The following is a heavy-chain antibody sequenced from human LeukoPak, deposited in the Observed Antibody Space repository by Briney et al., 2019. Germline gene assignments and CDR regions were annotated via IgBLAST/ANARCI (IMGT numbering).Heavy chain of an antibody. CDR1: GFTFGNYA. D-gene: IGHD3-22*01. J-gene: IGHJ4*02. Sequence: GGSLRLSCAASGFTFGNYAFSWVRRAPGRGLEWVSIVGDNTDTHYADSVRGRFTISRDNPKNTLYLQMNSLRAEDTAVYFCAKRGVVIRVILVGFHKEAYYFDSWGQGALVTVSS. V-gene: IGHV3-23*01. CDR2: VGDNTDT. CDR3: AKRGVVIRVILVGFHKEAYYFDS.